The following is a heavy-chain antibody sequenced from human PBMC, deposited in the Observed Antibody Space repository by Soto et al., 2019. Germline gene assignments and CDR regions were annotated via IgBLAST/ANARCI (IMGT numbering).Heavy chain of an antibody. J-gene: IGHJ5*02. V-gene: IGHV3-7*01. Sequence: GGSLRLSCVASGLTFSSQWMSWVRQAPGKGLEWVARIKHDGSGKCYVDSVKGRFTISRDNAKNTLYLQMNSLRAEDTAVYYCARSLGPLEPEGQGTLVTVSS. D-gene: IGHD3-16*01. CDR2: IKHDGSGK. CDR3: ARSLGPLEP. CDR1: GLTFSSQW.